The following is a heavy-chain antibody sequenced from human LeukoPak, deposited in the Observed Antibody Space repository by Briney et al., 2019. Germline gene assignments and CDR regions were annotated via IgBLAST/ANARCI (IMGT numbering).Heavy chain of an antibody. CDR3: ARGVPGITMVRGVTSFDY. D-gene: IGHD3-10*01. CDR1: GGPISSSSYY. V-gene: IGHV4-39*07. Sequence: SETLSLTCNVSGGPISSSSYYWGWIRQPPGKGLEWIGSIYYSGSTYYNPSLKSRVTISVDTSKNQFSLKLSSVTAADTAVYYCARGVPGITMVRGVTSFDYWGQGTLVTVSS. J-gene: IGHJ4*02. CDR2: IYYSGST.